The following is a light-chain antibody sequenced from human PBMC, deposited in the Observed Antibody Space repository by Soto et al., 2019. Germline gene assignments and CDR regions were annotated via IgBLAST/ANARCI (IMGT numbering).Light chain of an antibody. V-gene: IGKV3-20*01. Sequence: EIVLTQSPGTLSLSPGERATLSCRASQSVSNNYLAWYQQKPGQAPRLLIYGASTRAAGIPARFSGSGSGTKFTLTIASLQPDDFATYYCQQCETFSGTFGPGTKVDIK. J-gene: IGKJ1*01. CDR3: QQCETFSGT. CDR2: GAS. CDR1: QSVSNNY.